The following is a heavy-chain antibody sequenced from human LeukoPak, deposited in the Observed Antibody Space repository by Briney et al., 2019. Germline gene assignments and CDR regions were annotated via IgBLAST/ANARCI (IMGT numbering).Heavy chain of an antibody. V-gene: IGHV1-2*02. CDR2: INPNSGGT. CDR1: GGTFSSYA. Sequence: ASVKVSCKASGGTFSSYAISWVRQAPGQGLEWMGWINPNSGGTNYAQKFQGRVTMTRDTSISTAYMELSRLRSDDTAVYYCARGGMYYYDSPGGYWGQGTLVTVSS. CDR3: ARGGMYYYDSPGGY. J-gene: IGHJ4*02. D-gene: IGHD3-22*01.